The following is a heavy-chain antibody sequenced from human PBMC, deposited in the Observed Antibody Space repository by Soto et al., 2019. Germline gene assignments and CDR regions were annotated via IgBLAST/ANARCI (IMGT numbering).Heavy chain of an antibody. J-gene: IGHJ4*02. D-gene: IGHD2-2*01. CDR1: GFTFSSYA. V-gene: IGHV3-23*01. CDR2: VSDSGGGT. CDR3: AKAGPAVAVDFDY. Sequence: EVQLLESGGGLVQPGGSLRLSCAVSGFTFSSYAMSWVRQAPGKGLEWVSAVSDSGGGTYYADSVKGRFTISRDNSKSTLYLLMNSLRAEDTAVYYCAKAGPAVAVDFDYWGQGTLSPSPQ.